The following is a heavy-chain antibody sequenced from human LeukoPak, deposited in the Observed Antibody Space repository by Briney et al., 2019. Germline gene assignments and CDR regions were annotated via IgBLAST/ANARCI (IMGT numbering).Heavy chain of an antibody. D-gene: IGHD3-10*01. V-gene: IGHV3-48*03. CDR2: ISSRAGTI. CDR1: GFSFSNYE. J-gene: IGHJ4*02. CDR3: ARSLWFGEFHYFDY. Sequence: GGSLRLSCAASGFSFSNYEMNWVRQAPGKGLEWLSYISSRAGTIFSAESVKGRFTISRDNAKNSLYLQMNSLRAEDTAVYYCARSLWFGEFHYFDYWGQGTLVTVSS.